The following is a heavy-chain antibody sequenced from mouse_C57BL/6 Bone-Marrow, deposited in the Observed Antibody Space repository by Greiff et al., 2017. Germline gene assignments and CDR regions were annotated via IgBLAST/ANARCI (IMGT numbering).Heavy chain of an antibody. V-gene: IGHV3-6*01. Sequence: EVKVEESGPGLVKPSQSLSLTCSVTGYSITSGYYWTWIRQFPGNKLEWMGYITYDGSNNYNPSLTNRISFTGATSTNQTFLKFNSVATKDTATYDSAKNAYWGQGTLVTVSA. CDR1: GYSITSGYY. J-gene: IGHJ3*01. CDR2: ITYDGSN. CDR3: AKNAY.